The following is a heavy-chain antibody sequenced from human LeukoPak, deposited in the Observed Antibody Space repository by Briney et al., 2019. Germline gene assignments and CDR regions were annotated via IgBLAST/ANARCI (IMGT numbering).Heavy chain of an antibody. CDR3: ARSSIAAAERYYYMDV. CDR1: GYSFTSYW. J-gene: IGHJ6*03. CDR2: IYPGDSDT. D-gene: IGHD6-13*01. V-gene: IGHV5-51*01. Sequence: GESLKISCKGSGYSFTSYWIGWVRQMSGKGLEWMGIIYPGDSDTRYSPSFQGQVTISADKSISTAYLQWSSLKASDTAMYYCARSSIAAAERYYYMDVWGKGTTVTISS.